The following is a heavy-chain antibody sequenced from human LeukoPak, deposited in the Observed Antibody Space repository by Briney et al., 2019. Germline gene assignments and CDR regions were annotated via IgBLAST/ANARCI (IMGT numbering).Heavy chain of an antibody. V-gene: IGHV1-2*02. CDR1: GYTFTGYY. CDR2: INPNSGGT. Sequence: GASVKVSCKASGYTFTGYYMHWVRQAPGQGLEWMGWINPNSGGTNYAQKFQGRVTMTRDTSISTAYMELSRLRSDDTAAYYCARELYDILTGYYIRVSIGMDVWGQGTTVTVSS. D-gene: IGHD3-9*01. CDR3: ARELYDILTGYYIRVSIGMDV. J-gene: IGHJ6*02.